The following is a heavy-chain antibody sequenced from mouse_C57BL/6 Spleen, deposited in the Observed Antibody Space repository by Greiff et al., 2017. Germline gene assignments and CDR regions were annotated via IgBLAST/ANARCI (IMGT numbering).Heavy chain of an antibody. CDR1: GISITTGNYR. D-gene: IGHD2-1*01. CDR2: IYYSGTI. J-gene: IGHJ1*03. V-gene: IGHV3-5*01. CDR3: ARGIYYGNYERYFDV. Sequence: EVKLQESGPGLVKPSQTVFLTCTVTGISITTGNYRWSWIRQFPGNKLEWIGYIYYSGTITYNPSLTSRTTITRDTPKNQFFLEMNSLTAEDTATYYCARGIYYGNYERYFDVWGTGTTVTVSS.